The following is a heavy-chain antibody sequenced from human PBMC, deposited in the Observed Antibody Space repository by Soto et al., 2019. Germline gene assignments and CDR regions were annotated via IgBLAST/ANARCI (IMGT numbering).Heavy chain of an antibody. Sequence: ASVKVSCEASGYTFTGYYIHWVRQAPGQGLEWMGWINPNSGGTNYAQKFQGRVTMTRDTSISTAYMELSRLRSDDTAVYYCASPSYSGSYYDFDYWGQGTLVTVSS. CDR1: GYTFTGYY. J-gene: IGHJ4*02. CDR2: INPNSGGT. D-gene: IGHD1-26*01. CDR3: ASPSYSGSYYDFDY. V-gene: IGHV1-2*02.